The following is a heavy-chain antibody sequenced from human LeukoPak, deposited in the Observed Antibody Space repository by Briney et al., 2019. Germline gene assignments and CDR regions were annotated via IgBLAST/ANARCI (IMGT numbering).Heavy chain of an antibody. CDR2: ISSSSSYI. D-gene: IGHD4-23*01. J-gene: IGHJ4*02. CDR1: GFTFSSYA. CDR3: ARDGGNPSYYSDY. V-gene: IGHV3-21*01. Sequence: PGGSPRLSCEASGFTFSSYAMSWVRQAPGKGLEWVSSISSSSSYIYYADSVKGRFTISRDNAKNSLYLQMNSLRAEDTAVYYCARDGGNPSYYSDYWGQGTLVTVSS.